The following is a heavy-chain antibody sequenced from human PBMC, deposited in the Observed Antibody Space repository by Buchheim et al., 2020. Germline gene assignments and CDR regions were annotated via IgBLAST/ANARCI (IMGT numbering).Heavy chain of an antibody. J-gene: IGHJ4*02. Sequence: QVRLVESGGGFVKPGGSLRLSCAASGFTFSDYYMTWIRQAPGKGLEWVSYIGLSGDTIYYTDSVKGRFTISRDNTKNSLYLLVHSLRAEDTAVYYCATYYYGSGKSFDYWGQGTL. CDR2: IGLSGDTI. D-gene: IGHD3-10*01. CDR1: GFTFSDYY. V-gene: IGHV3-11*01. CDR3: ATYYYGSGKSFDY.